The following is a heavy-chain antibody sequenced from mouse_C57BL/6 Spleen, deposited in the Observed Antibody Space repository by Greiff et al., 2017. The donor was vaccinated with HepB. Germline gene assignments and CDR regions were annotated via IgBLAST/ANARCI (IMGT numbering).Heavy chain of an antibody. V-gene: IGHV14-4*01. Sequence: VQLKQSGAELVRPGASVKLSCTASGFNIKDDYMHWVKQRPEQGLEWIGWIDPENGDTEYASKFQGKATITADTSSNTAYLQLSSLTSEDTAVYYCTTPYDYDATGFAYWGQGTLVTVSA. CDR2: IDPENGDT. CDR3: TTPYDYDATGFAY. D-gene: IGHD2-4*01. J-gene: IGHJ3*01. CDR1: GFNIKDDY.